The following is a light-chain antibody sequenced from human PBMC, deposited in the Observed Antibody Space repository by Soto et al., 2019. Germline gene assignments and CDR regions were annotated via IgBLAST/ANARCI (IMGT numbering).Light chain of an antibody. J-gene: IGKJ1*01. CDR1: RSVSSN. V-gene: IGKV3-15*01. Sequence: EIVLTQSPATVSLSPGERATLSCRASRSVSSNLAWYQQKPGQAPRLLIYGASTRATGIPARFSGSGYGTEFTLTIRSLQPDDFATYYCQQYNSYSFGQGTK. CDR2: GAS. CDR3: QQYNSYS.